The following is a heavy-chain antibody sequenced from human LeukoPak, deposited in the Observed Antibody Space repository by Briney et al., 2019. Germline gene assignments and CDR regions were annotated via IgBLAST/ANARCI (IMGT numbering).Heavy chain of an antibody. Sequence: GGSLRLSCAASGFTFSSYWMNWVRQAPGKGLEWVANIKQDGSVKNYVDSVKGRFTISRDNAKNSLFLQMNSLRAEDTAVYHCARDPSGSPVFDPWGQGTLVTVSS. D-gene: IGHD3-10*01. CDR2: IKQDGSVK. CDR3: ARDPSGSPVFDP. J-gene: IGHJ5*02. V-gene: IGHV3-7*01. CDR1: GFTFSSYW.